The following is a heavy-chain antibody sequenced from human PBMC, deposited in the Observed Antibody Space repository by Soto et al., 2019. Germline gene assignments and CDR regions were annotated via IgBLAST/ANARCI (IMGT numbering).Heavy chain of an antibody. CDR1: GFTFSSYA. J-gene: IGHJ6*02. CDR3: ARDPQPAEWLPRLSYYYYGMDV. V-gene: IGHV3-30-3*01. D-gene: IGHD3-3*01. Sequence: GGSLRLSCAASGFTFSSYAMHWVRQAPGKGLEWVAVISYDGSNKYYADSVKGRFTISRDNSKNTLYLQMNSLRAEDTAVYYCARDPQPAEWLPRLSYYYYGMDVWGQGTTVTVSS. CDR2: ISYDGSNK.